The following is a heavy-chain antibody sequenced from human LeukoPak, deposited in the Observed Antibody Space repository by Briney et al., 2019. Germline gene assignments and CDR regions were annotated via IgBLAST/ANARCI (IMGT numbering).Heavy chain of an antibody. V-gene: IGHV4-39*07. D-gene: IGHD3-22*01. CDR1: GGSISSSSYY. J-gene: IGHJ4*02. CDR2: IYYSGST. Sequence: SETLSLTCTVSGGSISSSSYYWGWIRQPPGKGLEWIGSIYYSGSTYYNPSLKSRVTISVDKSKNQFSLKLSSVTAADTAMYYCARVSLYESSASNYFDYWGQGTLVTVSS. CDR3: ARVSLYESSASNYFDY.